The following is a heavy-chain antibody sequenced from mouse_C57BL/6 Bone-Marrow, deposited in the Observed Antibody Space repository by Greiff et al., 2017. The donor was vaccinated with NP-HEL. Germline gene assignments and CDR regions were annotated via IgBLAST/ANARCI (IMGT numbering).Heavy chain of an antibody. J-gene: IGHJ3*01. Sequence: EVQLQESGPGLVKPSQSLSLTCSVTGYSITSGYYWNWIRQFPGNKLEWMGYISYDGSNNYNPSLKNRISITRDTSKNQFFLKLNSVTTEDTATYYCARRTGDDSWFAYWGQGTLVTVSA. CDR3: ARRTGDDSWFAY. V-gene: IGHV3-6*01. CDR2: ISYDGSN. D-gene: IGHD2-13*01. CDR1: GYSITSGYY.